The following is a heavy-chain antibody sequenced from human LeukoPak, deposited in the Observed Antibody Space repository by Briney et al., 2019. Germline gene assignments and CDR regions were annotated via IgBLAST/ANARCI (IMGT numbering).Heavy chain of an antibody. J-gene: IGHJ6*02. CDR2: IYYSGSSGST. CDR1: GGSISSYY. CDR3: ASRGPAWFGEDYYGMDV. V-gene: IGHV4-59*01. Sequence: SETLSLTCTVSGGSISSYYWSWIRQPPGKGLEWIGYIYYSGSSGSTNYNPSLKSRVTISVDTSKNQFSLKLSSVTAADTAVYYCASRGPAWFGEDYYGMDVWGQGTTVTVSS. D-gene: IGHD3-10*01.